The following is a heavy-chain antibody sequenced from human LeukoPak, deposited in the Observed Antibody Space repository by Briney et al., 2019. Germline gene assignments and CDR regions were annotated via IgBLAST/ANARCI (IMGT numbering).Heavy chain of an antibody. CDR2: ISTSSSYI. Sequence: GGSLRLSCAASGFTFSGSTMNWVRQAPGKGLEWVSFISTSSSYIYYADSVRGRFTISRDNAKNSLYLQMNSLRAEDTAVYYCARDSLTMIVGRQKRGLDYWGQGTLVTVSS. V-gene: IGHV3-21*01. CDR3: ARDSLTMIVGRQKRGLDY. J-gene: IGHJ4*02. CDR1: GFTFSGST. D-gene: IGHD3-22*01.